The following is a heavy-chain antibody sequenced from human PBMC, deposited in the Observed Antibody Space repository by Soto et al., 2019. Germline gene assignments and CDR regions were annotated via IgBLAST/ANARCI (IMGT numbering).Heavy chain of an antibody. CDR2: ISSGSSYI. D-gene: IGHD3-10*01. J-gene: IGHJ4*02. CDR3: ARGILAGGADPYC. Sequence: GGTLRLSCAASGFTFSTYTMNWVRQAPGKGLEWISSISSGSSYIYYAGSVKGRFTNSRDNAKNSLILQMNSLRADDTAVYFCARGILAGGADPYCWGKGAKVTVSS. CDR1: GFTFSTYT. V-gene: IGHV3-21*01.